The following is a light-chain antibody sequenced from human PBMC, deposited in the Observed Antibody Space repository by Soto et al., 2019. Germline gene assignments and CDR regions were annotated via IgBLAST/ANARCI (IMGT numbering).Light chain of an antibody. J-gene: IGKJ1*01. CDR1: QSISDRY. CDR2: GAS. CDR3: QQYGSSPPT. V-gene: IGKV3-20*01. Sequence: EIVLTQSPGTLYLSPGERATLSCRASQSISDRYLAWYQQKLGQAPRLLIYGASKRATGTPDRFSGNGSGTDFTLTTSRLEPEDFAVYYCQQYGSSPPTFGQGTKGDIK.